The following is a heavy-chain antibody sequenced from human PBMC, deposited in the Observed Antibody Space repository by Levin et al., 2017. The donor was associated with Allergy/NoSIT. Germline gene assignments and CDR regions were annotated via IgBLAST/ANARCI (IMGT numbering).Heavy chain of an antibody. V-gene: IGHV3-30*04. CDR1: GFTFSSYA. CDR3: ARPTLGFSYGYGKDV. D-gene: IGHD3-16*01. J-gene: IGHJ6*02. CDR2: ISSDGKNK. Sequence: SCAASGFTFSSYAIHWVRQAPGKGLEWVAVISSDGKNKYYADSVKGRFTISRDNSKNTLFLQMNSLRPEDTALYFCARPTLGFSYGYGKDVWGRGTTVTVSS.